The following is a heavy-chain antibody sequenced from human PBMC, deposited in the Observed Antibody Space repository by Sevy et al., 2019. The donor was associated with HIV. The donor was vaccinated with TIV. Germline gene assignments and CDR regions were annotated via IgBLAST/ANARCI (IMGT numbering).Heavy chain of an antibody. CDR2: INYSRST. CDR1: GGSISDYY. D-gene: IGHD2-15*01. J-gene: IGHJ5*02. CDR3: ARGGTSLFAP. V-gene: IGHV4-59*01. Sequence: GSGGSISDYYWSWIRQPPGKGLEWIGYINYSRSTKFNPSLKSRVTISVDTSKNQFSLKLTSVTAADTAVYYCARGGTSLFAPWGQGTPVTVSS.